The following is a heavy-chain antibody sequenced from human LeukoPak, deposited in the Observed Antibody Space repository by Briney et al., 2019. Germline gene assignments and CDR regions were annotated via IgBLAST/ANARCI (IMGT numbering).Heavy chain of an antibody. D-gene: IGHD1-26*01. Sequence: PGGSLRLSCAAYGFTFSNAWMSWVRKAPGKGLDRVRRINSKTEGGTTDYAAPVKGRFTFSRDDSKNTLYLQMNSLRAEGAPVDYGAKDVGATTEEAGDLDYWGQGTLVTVSS. CDR1: GFTFSNAW. CDR3: AKDVGATTEEAGDLDY. J-gene: IGHJ4*02. V-gene: IGHV3-15*01. CDR2: INSKTEGGTT.